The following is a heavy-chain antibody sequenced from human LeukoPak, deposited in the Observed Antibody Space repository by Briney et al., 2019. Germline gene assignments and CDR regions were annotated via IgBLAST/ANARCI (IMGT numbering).Heavy chain of an antibody. J-gene: IGHJ4*02. V-gene: IGHV3-33*06. D-gene: IGHD6-19*01. CDR2: IWYDGSNK. CDR1: GFTFSSYG. CDR3: AKRVSAGLPPSLDF. Sequence: PGGSLRLSCAASGFTFSSYGMHWVRQAPGKGLEGVAVIWYDGSNKYYADSVKGRFTISRDNSKNTLFLQMNSLRAEDTAAYYCAKRVSAGLPPSLDFWGQGTLVTVSS.